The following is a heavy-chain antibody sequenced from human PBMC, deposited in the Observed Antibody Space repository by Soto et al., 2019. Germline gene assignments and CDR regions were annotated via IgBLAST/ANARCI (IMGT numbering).Heavy chain of an antibody. V-gene: IGHV4-31*03. Sequence: SETLSLTCTVSGGSISSGGYYWSWIRQHPGKGLEWIGYIYYSGSTYYNPSLKSRVTISVDTSKNQFSLKLSSVTAADTAVYYCARPNWNDFYYGMDVWGQGTTVTVSS. D-gene: IGHD1-20*01. CDR2: IYYSGST. CDR3: ARPNWNDFYYGMDV. CDR1: GGSISSGGYY. J-gene: IGHJ6*02.